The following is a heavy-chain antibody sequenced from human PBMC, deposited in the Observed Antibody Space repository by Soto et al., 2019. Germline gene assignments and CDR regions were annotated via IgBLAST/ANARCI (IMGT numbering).Heavy chain of an antibody. CDR1: GGTFSNYA. V-gene: IGHV1-69*13. Sequence: GASVKVSCKASGGTFSNYAITWVRQAPGQGLEWVARIIPIFGTANYAQNFQGRVTITADESTSTAYMELSSLRSEDTAVYYCAIDYYDSSGYSGYWGQGTLVTVSS. CDR3: AIDYYDSSGYSGY. D-gene: IGHD3-22*01. CDR2: IIPIFGTA. J-gene: IGHJ4*02.